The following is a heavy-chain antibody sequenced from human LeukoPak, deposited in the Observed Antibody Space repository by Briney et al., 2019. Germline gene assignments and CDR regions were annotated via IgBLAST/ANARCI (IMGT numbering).Heavy chain of an antibody. CDR1: GFTFSSYG. J-gene: IGHJ4*02. Sequence: PGGSLRLSCAASGFTFSSYGMHWVRQAPGKGLEWVAVIWYDGSNKYYADSVKGRFTISRDNSKNTLYLQMNSLRAEGTAVYYCARDLYDSSGYYYYDYWGQGTLVTVSS. CDR3: ARDLYDSSGYYYYDY. D-gene: IGHD3-22*01. CDR2: IWYDGSNK. V-gene: IGHV3-33*01.